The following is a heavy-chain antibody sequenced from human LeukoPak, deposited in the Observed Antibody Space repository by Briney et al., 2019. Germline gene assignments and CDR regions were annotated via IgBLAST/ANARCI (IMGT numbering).Heavy chain of an antibody. Sequence: GGSLRLSCVASRFTFSIYWMHWVRQGPGKGLVWVSRIYGDGTYTDYAESVKGRFTFSRDNAKNTLYLQMNSLRAEDTAVYYCVRGSAGMSPALGSWGQGTLVTVSS. CDR2: IYGDGTYT. V-gene: IGHV3-74*01. D-gene: IGHD1-26*01. CDR3: VRGSAGMSPALGS. CDR1: RFTFSIYW. J-gene: IGHJ5*02.